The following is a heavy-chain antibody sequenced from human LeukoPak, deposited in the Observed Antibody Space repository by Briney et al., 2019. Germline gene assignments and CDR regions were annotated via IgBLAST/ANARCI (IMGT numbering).Heavy chain of an antibody. J-gene: IGHJ4*02. V-gene: IGHV4-31*03. CDR1: TGSISSGVYY. CDR3: ARGVRWLQLSYFDY. Sequence: PSQTLSLTCPVSTGSISSGVYYWSWIRQHPGKGLEWIGYIYYSGSTYYNPSLKSRVTISVDTSKNQFSLKLSSVTAADPAVYYCARGVRWLQLSYFDYWGQGTLVTVSS. D-gene: IGHD5-24*01. CDR2: IYYSGST.